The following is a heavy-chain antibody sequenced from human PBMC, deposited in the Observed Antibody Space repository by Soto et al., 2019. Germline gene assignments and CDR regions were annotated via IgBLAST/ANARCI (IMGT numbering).Heavy chain of an antibody. D-gene: IGHD4-17*01. CDR1: GFSLTTGKMG. CDR2: IFSDNER. V-gene: IGHV2-26*01. J-gene: IGHJ6*02. CDR3: ARMNVDSYQFYYAMDV. Sequence: SGPTLVNPTETLTLTCTVSGFSLTTGKMGVSWIRQPPGKALEWLAHIFSDNERSYSTSLQGRLTISKDTSGSQVVLSMTDVDPVDTATYYCARMNVDSYQFYYAMDVWGQGTTVTVSS.